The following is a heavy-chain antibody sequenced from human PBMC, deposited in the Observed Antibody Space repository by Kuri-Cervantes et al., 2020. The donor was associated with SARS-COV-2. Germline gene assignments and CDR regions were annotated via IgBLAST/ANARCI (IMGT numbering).Heavy chain of an antibody. CDR3: ASQRDSRFGGIS. Sequence: CTVSGASVHDISHYWGWIRQPPGKGLGWIGTIYSSGTPYHNPSLKSRITLSLDKAKHQFSLTMPSMTAADTSFFYCASQRDSRFGGISWGPGTLVTVSS. V-gene: IGHV4-39*01. CDR1: GASVHDISHY. CDR2: IYSSGTP. D-gene: IGHD3-16*01. J-gene: IGHJ5*02.